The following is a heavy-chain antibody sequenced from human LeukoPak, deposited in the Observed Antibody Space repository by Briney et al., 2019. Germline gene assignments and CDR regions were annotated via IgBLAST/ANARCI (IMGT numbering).Heavy chain of an antibody. D-gene: IGHD6-6*01. CDR3: ARDLEYSSSWVVYFDY. V-gene: IGHV4-39*07. J-gene: IGHJ4*02. CDR1: GGSISSSSYY. CDR2: IYYSGST. Sequence: SETLSLTCTVSGGSISSSSYYWGWIRQPPGKGLEWIGSIYYSGSTYYNPSLKSRVTISVDTSKNQFSLKLSSVTAADTAVYYCARDLEYSSSWVVYFDYWGQGTLVTVSS.